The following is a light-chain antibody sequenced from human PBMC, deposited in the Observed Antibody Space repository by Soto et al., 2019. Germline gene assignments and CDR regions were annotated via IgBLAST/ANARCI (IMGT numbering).Light chain of an antibody. CDR2: DTS. J-gene: IGKJ4*01. V-gene: IGKV3-15*01. CDR1: QNISSH. CDR3: QPYNNWPLT. Sequence: EIVLTPSPATLSLSPGDRATLSGRARQNISSHLAWYQHKPGQTPRLLIYDTSTRATGVPTRFSGSRSGAEFTLTINSLQSEDFAVYYCQPYNNWPLTFGGGTKVDI.